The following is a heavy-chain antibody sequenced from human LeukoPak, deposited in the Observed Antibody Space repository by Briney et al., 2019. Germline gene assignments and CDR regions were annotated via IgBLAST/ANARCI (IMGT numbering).Heavy chain of an antibody. Sequence: PSGTLSLTCAVSGGSISSSNWWSWVRQPPGKGLEWIGEIYHSGSTNYNPSLKSRVTISVDKSKNQFSLKLGSVTAADTAVYYCARARNYYDSSDYYYEGDAFDIWGQGTMVTVSS. CDR3: ARARNYYDSSDYYYEGDAFDI. D-gene: IGHD3-22*01. CDR1: GGSISSSNW. J-gene: IGHJ3*02. CDR2: IYHSGST. V-gene: IGHV4-4*02.